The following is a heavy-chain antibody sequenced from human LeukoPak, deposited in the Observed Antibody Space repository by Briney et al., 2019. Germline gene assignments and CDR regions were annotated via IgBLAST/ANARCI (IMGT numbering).Heavy chain of an antibody. Sequence: PGRPLRLSCAASGFTFSSYGMHWVRQAPGKGLEWVAVIWYDGSNKYYADSVKGRFTISRDNSKNTLYLQMNSLRAEDTAVYYCAKGNYDSSGYYYLDYWGQGTLVTVSS. CDR1: GFTFSSYG. D-gene: IGHD3-22*01. CDR2: IWYDGSNK. V-gene: IGHV3-33*06. CDR3: AKGNYDSSGYYYLDY. J-gene: IGHJ4*02.